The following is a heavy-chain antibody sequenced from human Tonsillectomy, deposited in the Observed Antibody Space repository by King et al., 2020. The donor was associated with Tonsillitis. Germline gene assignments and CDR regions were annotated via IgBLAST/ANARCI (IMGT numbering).Heavy chain of an antibody. Sequence: EVQLVESGGGLVQPGGSLKVSCVVYEFNFGGSAMHWVRQASGKGLEWVGHIRSKAKNYATAYAASVKGRFSISRDDSKNTTYLEMKSLKTEDTAVYHCTSVGHWGPGTLVTVS. J-gene: IGHJ4*02. D-gene: IGHD3-16*01. CDR3: TSVGH. V-gene: IGHV3-73*02. CDR1: EFNFGGSA. CDR2: IRSKAKNYAT.